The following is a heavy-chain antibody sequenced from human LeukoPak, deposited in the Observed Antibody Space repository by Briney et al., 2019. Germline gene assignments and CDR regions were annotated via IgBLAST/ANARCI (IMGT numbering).Heavy chain of an antibody. CDR2: ISAYNGNT. V-gene: IGHV1-18*01. J-gene: IGHJ4*02. D-gene: IGHD3-9*01. Sequence: ASVKVSCKASGYTFTSYGISWVRQAPGQGLEWMGWISAYNGNTNYAQKLQGRVTMTTDTSTSTAYMELRSLRSEDTAVYYCATVDILTGSYDYWGQGTLVTVSS. CDR1: GYTFTSYG. CDR3: ATVDILTGSYDY.